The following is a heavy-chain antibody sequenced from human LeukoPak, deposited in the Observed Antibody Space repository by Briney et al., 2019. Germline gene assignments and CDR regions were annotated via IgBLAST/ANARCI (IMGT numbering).Heavy chain of an antibody. V-gene: IGHV4-30-2*01. CDR1: GGSISSGGYY. J-gene: IGHJ4*02. CDR3: AREGRGYEDY. D-gene: IGHD5-18*01. CDR2: IYHSGST. Sequence: SETLSLTCTVSGGSISSGGYYWSWIRQPPGKGLEWIGYIYHSGSTYYNPSLKSRVTISVDRSKNQFSLKLSSVTAADTAVYYCAREGRGYEDYWGQGTLVTVSS.